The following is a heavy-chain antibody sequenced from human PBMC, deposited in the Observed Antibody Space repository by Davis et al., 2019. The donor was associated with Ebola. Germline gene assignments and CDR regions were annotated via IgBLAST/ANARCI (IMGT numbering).Heavy chain of an antibody. CDR2: ISSSGSTI. Sequence: GGSLRLSCAASGFTFSSYEMNWVRQAPGKGLEWVSYISSSGSTIYYADPVKGRFTISRDNAKNSLYLQMNSLRAEDTAVYYCASADFWSGRVYWGQGTLVTVSS. V-gene: IGHV3-48*03. CDR1: GFTFSSYE. J-gene: IGHJ4*02. CDR3: ASADFWSGRVY. D-gene: IGHD3-3*01.